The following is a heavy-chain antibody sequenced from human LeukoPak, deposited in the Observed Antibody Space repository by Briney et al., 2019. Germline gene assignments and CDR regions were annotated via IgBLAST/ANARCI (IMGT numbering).Heavy chain of an antibody. J-gene: IGHJ4*02. Sequence: PSQTLSLTCTISGGSISSGGYYWSWIRPPPGKGLERIWEINHSGSTNYNPSLKSRFTISVDTSKNQFSLMPGSVTAADTAVYYCARVGSDYSYYFDYWGQGTLVTVSS. CDR2: INHSGST. CDR1: GGSISSGGYY. V-gene: IGHV4-30-2*01. D-gene: IGHD4-11*01. CDR3: ARVGSDYSYYFDY.